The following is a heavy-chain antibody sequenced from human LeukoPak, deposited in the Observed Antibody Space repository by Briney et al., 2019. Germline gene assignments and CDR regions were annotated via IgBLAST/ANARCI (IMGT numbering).Heavy chain of an antibody. V-gene: IGHV3-48*01. CDR1: GFTFSSYS. D-gene: IGHD4-17*01. CDR2: ISSSSSTI. CDR3: ASWTVTTQYYYYYYYMDV. Sequence: GGSLRLSCAASGFTFSSYSMTWVRQAPGKGLEWVSYISSSSSTIYYADSVKGRFTISRDNAKNSLYLQMNSLRAEDTAVYYCASWTVTTQYYYYYYYMDVWGKGTTVTVSS. J-gene: IGHJ6*03.